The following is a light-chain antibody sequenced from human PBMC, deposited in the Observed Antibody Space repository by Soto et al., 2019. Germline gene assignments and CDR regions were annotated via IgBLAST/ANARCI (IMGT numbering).Light chain of an antibody. CDR3: SSYTSSSTLV. CDR1: GSDVGGYDF. CDR2: DVS. J-gene: IGLJ2*01. Sequence: QSDLTQPASVSGSPGQSITISCTGTGSDVGGYDFVSWYQHHPGNAPKLLVYDVSNRPSGVSNRFSGSKSGNTASLTISGLQAEDEADYYCSSYTSSSTLVFGGGTKVTVL. V-gene: IGLV2-14*03.